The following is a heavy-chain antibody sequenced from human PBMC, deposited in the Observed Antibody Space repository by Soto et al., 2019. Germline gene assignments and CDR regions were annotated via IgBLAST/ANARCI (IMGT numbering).Heavy chain of an antibody. Sequence: ASVKVTCKDSGYTFDSYGLSWVRQAPGKGLEWMGWISAYNGNTNYAQKLQGRVTMTTDTSTSTAYLELRSLSSDDTAVYYCARGGGSGGVWYFDFWGQGTLVTISS. CDR1: GYTFDSYG. V-gene: IGHV1-18*01. CDR3: ARGGGSGGVWYFDF. D-gene: IGHD2-15*01. J-gene: IGHJ4*02. CDR2: ISAYNGNT.